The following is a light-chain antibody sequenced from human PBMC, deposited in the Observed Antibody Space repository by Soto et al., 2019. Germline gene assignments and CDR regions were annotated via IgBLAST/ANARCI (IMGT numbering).Light chain of an antibody. J-gene: IGKJ1*01. CDR2: GAS. CDR3: QQYGSLSWT. V-gene: IGKV3-20*01. CDR1: QNVDSNY. Sequence: EIVLTQSPGTLSLSPGERATLSCRASQNVDSNYLAWYQQKPGQAPRIIIFGASGRATGISDRFSGSGSGTDFTLTISRLEPEDFAVYYCQQYGSLSWTFGQGTKVEIK.